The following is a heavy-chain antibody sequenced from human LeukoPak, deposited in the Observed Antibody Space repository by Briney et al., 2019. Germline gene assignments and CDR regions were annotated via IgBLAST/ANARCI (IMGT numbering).Heavy chain of an antibody. J-gene: IGHJ4*02. CDR1: GFTFSSYW. V-gene: IGHV3-74*01. Sequence: GGSLRLSCAASGFTFSSYWMHWVRQAPGKGLVWVSRINSDGNSINYADSVKGRFTISRDNAKNTLYLQMNSLRAEDTAVYYCARGGGGYGNFDSWGQGTLVTVSS. CDR3: ARGGGGYGNFDS. CDR2: INSDGNSI. D-gene: IGHD5-12*01.